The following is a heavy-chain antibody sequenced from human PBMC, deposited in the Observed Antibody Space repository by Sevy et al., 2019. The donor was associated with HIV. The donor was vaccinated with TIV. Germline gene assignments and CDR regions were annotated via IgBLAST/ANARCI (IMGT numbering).Heavy chain of an antibody. J-gene: IGHJ6*02. CDR2: IYYSGST. D-gene: IGHD6-6*01. CDR3: ARRIAARPISYYYYGMDV. CDR1: GGSVSSGSYY. Sequence: SQTLSLTCTVSGGSVSSGSYYWSWIRQPPGKGLEWIGYIYYSGSTNYNPPLKSRVTISVDTSKNQFSLKLSSVTAADTAVYYCARRIAARPISYYYYGMDVWGQGTTVTVSS. V-gene: IGHV4-61*01.